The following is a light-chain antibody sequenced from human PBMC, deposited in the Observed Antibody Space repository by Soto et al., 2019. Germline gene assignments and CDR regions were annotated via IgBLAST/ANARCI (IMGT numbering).Light chain of an antibody. CDR2: RAS. CDR3: HQYNNWPPWT. J-gene: IGKJ1*01. Sequence: EIVMTQSPATLAVSPGDTATLSCRASQSLGDNLAWYQQKPGQAPRLLIFRASSRAKGVPARFSASVSGTEFTLTISGLQSEDFAVYYCHQYNNWPPWTFGPWTKVVIK. CDR1: QSLGDN. V-gene: IGKV3-15*01.